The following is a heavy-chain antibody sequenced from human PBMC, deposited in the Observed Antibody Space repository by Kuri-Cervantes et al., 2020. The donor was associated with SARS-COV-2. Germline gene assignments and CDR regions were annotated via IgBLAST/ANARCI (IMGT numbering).Heavy chain of an antibody. V-gene: IGHV3-30*18. D-gene: IGHD6-19*01. Sequence: GGSLRLSCAASGFTFSSYSMNWVRRAPGKGLEWVAVISYDGSNKYYADSVKGRFTISRDNSKNTLYLQMNSLRAEDTAVYYCAKAPGTYSSGWYPSVFDYWGQGTLVTVSS. CDR2: ISYDGSNK. CDR3: AKAPGTYSSGWYPSVFDY. J-gene: IGHJ4*02. CDR1: GFTFSSYS.